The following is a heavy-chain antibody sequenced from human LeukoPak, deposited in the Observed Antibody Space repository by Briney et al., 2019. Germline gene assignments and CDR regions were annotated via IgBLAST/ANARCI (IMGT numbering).Heavy chain of an antibody. CDR1: GGSISSSSYY. Sequence: SETLSLTCTVSGGSISSSSYYWGWIRQPPGKGLEWIGSIYYSGSTYYNPSLKSRVTISVDTSMNQFSLKLSSVTAADTAVYYCARLTTVVGKYYFDYWGQGTLVTVSS. V-gene: IGHV4-39*01. CDR2: IYYSGST. J-gene: IGHJ4*02. CDR3: ARLTTVVGKYYFDY. D-gene: IGHD4-23*01.